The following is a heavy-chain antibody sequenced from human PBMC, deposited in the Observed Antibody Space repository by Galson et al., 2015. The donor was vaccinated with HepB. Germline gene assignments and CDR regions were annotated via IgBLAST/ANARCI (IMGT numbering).Heavy chain of an antibody. V-gene: IGHV3-21*01. CDR1: GFTFTGYA. J-gene: IGHJ4*02. D-gene: IGHD3-22*01. Sequence: SLRLSCAASGFTFTGYAMNWVRQPPGRGLEWTSSISSGGSYIYYADSVKGRFTISRDNARNSLFLQLNSLRAEDTAVYYCTRGFPYYNNELNDYWGQGTLVTVSS. CDR3: TRGFPYYNNELNDY. CDR2: ISSGGSYI.